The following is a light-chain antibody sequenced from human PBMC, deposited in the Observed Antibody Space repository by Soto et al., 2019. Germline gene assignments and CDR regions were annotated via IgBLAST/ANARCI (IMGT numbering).Light chain of an antibody. V-gene: IGLV1-44*01. CDR3: ATWDDSLNGPV. J-gene: IGLJ3*02. Sequence: QLVLTQPPSASGTPGQRVTISCSGSSSNIGSNIVSWFQQFPGTAPKLLIYTNNQRPSGVPDRFSGSKSDTSASLAISGLQSEDEADYYCATWDDSLNGPVFGGGTKVTVL. CDR2: TNN. CDR1: SSNIGSNI.